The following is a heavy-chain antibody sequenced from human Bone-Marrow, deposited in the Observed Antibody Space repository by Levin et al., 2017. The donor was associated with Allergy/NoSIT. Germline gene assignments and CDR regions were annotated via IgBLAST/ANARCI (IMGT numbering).Heavy chain of an antibody. CDR1: GFTFTNYW. J-gene: IGHJ6*02. V-gene: IGHV3-74*01. D-gene: IGHD6-25*01. CDR2: VNSDGSVL. Sequence: GGSLRLSCAVSGFTFTNYWMHWVRRAPGKGLVWVSRVNSDGSVLIYADSVKGRFTISRDNAKNTLYLQMNSLRAEDTAVYYCGSSRGVGSGWSYYSGMDVWGQGTTVIVSS. CDR3: GSSRGVGSGWSYYSGMDV.